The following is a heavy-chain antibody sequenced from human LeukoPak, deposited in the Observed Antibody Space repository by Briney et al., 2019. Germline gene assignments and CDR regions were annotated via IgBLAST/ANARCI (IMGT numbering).Heavy chain of an antibody. V-gene: IGHV3-7*01. CDR2: IRQDGGEK. J-gene: IGHJ4*02. Sequence: GGSLRLSCAVSGFTFSDYWMNWVRQARGKWLEWVASIRQDGGEKSYVDSVKGRLTISRDNTKHSLYLQMSSLRAEDTGVYYCARDGTAAGLYFDLWGQGTLVTVSS. CDR3: ARDGTAAGLYFDL. CDR1: GFTFSDYW. D-gene: IGHD6-13*01.